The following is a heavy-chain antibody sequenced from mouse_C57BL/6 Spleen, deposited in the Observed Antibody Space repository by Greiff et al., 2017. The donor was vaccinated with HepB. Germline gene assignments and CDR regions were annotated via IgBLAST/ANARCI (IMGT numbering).Heavy chain of an antibody. CDR2: IYPGSGST. V-gene: IGHV1-55*01. CDR1: GYTFTSYW. D-gene: IGHD1-1*01. J-gene: IGHJ4*01. Sequence: QVQLQQPGAELVKPGASVKMSCKASGYTFTSYWITWVKQRPGQGLEWIGDIYPGSGSTNYNEKFKSKATLTVDTSSSTAYMQLSSLTSEDSAVYYCARSDYYVSTLYAMGCWGQGASVTVSS. CDR3: ARSDYYVSTLYAMGC.